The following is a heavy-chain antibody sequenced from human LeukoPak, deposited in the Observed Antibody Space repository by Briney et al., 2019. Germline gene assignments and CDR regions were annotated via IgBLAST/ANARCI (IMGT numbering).Heavy chain of an antibody. CDR1: GFSISSGSYY. CDR3: AMVVVTAIHYFDY. J-gene: IGHJ4*02. CDR2: IYTSEST. Sequence: KSSETLSLTCTVSGFSISSGSYYWGWLRQPAGKGLEWIVRIYTSESTNYNPALKSRVTISVDTSKNQFSLKLSSVTAADKAVYYCAMVVVTAIHYFDYWGQGTLVTVSS. V-gene: IGHV4-61*02. D-gene: IGHD2-21*02.